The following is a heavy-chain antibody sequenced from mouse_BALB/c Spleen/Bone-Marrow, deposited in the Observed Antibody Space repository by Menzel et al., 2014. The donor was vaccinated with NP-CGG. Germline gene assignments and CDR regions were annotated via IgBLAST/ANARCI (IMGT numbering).Heavy chain of an antibody. CDR2: IRLKSNNYAT. J-gene: IGHJ4*01. CDR3: TRRGSGYAMDY. Sequence: EVKVVESGGGLVQPGGSMKLSCVASGFTFSNYWMNWVRQSPEKGLEWVAEIRLKSNNYATHYAESVKGRFTISRDDSKSSVYLQMNILRAEDTGIYYCTRRGSGYAMDYWGQGTSVTVSS. V-gene: IGHV6-6*02. CDR1: GFTFSNYW. D-gene: IGHD1-3*01.